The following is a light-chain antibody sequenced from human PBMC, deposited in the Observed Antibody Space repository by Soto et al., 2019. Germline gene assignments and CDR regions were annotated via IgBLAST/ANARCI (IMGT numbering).Light chain of an antibody. Sequence: QSVLTQPPSVSGAPGQRVTFSCTGSSSNIGAGYGVHWYQQLPGTAPKLLMFGNNNRPSGVPDRFSGSKSGTSASLAITGLQADDEADYYCQSYDRSLSGYVFGTGTKVTVL. CDR3: QSYDRSLSGYV. CDR1: SSNIGAGYG. J-gene: IGLJ1*01. CDR2: GNN. V-gene: IGLV1-40*01.